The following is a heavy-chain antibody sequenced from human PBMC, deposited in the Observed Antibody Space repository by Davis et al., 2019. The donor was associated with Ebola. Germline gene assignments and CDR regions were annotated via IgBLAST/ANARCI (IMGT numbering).Heavy chain of an antibody. CDR3: AREVAVANFDY. Sequence: GESLKISCAASGFTFSSYAMSWVRQAPGKGLEWVSSISSSSSYIYYADSVKGRFTISRDNAKNSLYLQMNSLRAEDTAVYYCAREVAVANFDYWGQGTLVTVSS. D-gene: IGHD6-19*01. J-gene: IGHJ4*02. V-gene: IGHV3-21*01. CDR1: GFTFSSYA. CDR2: ISSSSSYI.